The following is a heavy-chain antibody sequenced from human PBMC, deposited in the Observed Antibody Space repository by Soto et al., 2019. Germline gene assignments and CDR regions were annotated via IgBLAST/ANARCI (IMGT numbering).Heavy chain of an antibody. D-gene: IGHD3-9*01. J-gene: IGHJ6*02. CDR1: GFTFSSYG. CDR2: ISYDVSNK. Sequence: PGGSLRLSCAASGFTFSSYGMHWVRQAPGKGLEWVAVISYDVSNKYYADSVKGRFTISRDNSKNTLYLQMNSLRAEDTAVYYCAKAVRYFDWSSIEKNYGMDVWGQGTTVTVSS. CDR3: AKAVRYFDWSSIEKNYGMDV. V-gene: IGHV3-30*18.